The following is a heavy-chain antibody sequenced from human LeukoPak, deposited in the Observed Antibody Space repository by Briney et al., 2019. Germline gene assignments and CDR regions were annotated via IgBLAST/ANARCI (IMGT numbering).Heavy chain of an antibody. Sequence: PSETLSLTCAVYGGSFSGYYWSWIRQPPGKGLEWIGEIRHTGSTNYNPSLESRVTISIDTSKRHFSLKLTSVTAADTAVYYCVRLGRAAGFYFFDYWGQGSLVTVSS. CDR2: IRHTGST. CDR1: GGSFSGYY. J-gene: IGHJ4*02. D-gene: IGHD6-13*01. CDR3: VRLGRAAGFYFFDY. V-gene: IGHV4-34*01.